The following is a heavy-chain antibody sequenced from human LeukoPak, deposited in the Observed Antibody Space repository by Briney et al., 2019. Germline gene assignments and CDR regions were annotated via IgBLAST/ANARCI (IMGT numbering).Heavy chain of an antibody. CDR2: ISWNSGSI. Sequence: GGSLRLSCAASGFTFDDYAMHWVRQAPGKGLEWVSGISWNSGSIGYADSVKGRFTISRDNAKNSLYLQMNSLRAEDTALYYCAKGMVVAAVFDYWGQGTLVTVSS. CDR1: GFTFDDYA. J-gene: IGHJ4*02. V-gene: IGHV3-9*01. D-gene: IGHD2-15*01. CDR3: AKGMVVAAVFDY.